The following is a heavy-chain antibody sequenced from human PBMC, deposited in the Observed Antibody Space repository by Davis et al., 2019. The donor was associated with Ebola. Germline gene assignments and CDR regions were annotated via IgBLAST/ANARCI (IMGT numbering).Heavy chain of an antibody. CDR2: IYTGGKT. J-gene: IGHJ6*02. V-gene: IGHV3-53*01. D-gene: IGHD1-1*01. Sequence: GESPKIPCAASGFTFSSYWMYWVRHAPGKGLEWVSVIYTGGKTCYADSVKGRFTISRDKSKNTLYLQMNSLRAEDTAMYYCARGARNDESSDMDVWGQGTTVTVSS. CDR1: GFTFSSYW. CDR3: ARGARNDESSDMDV.